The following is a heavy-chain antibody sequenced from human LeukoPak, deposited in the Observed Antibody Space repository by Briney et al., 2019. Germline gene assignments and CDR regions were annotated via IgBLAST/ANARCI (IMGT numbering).Heavy chain of an antibody. CDR3: ARGVEYYDSSGSYYFDY. CDR1: GGTFSSYA. Sequence: SVKVSCKASGGTFSSYAISWVRQAPGQGLEWMGGIIPIFGTANYAQTFQGRVTITADESTSTAYMELSSLRSEDTAVYYCARGVEYYDSSGSYYFDYWGQGTLVTVSS. D-gene: IGHD3-22*01. V-gene: IGHV1-69*13. CDR2: IIPIFGTA. J-gene: IGHJ4*02.